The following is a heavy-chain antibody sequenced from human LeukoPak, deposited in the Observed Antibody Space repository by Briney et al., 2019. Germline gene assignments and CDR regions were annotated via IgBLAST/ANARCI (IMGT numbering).Heavy chain of an antibody. V-gene: IGHV3-66*01. Sequence: GGSLRLSCAASGFTVSSNYMSWVRQAPGKGLEWVSVIYSGDSTYYADSVKGRFTISRDNPRNTLYLQMNSLRAEDTAVYYCAKDQFPISMVRGVIIGDWGQGTLVTVSS. CDR2: IYSGDST. CDR1: GFTVSSNY. CDR3: AKDQFPISMVRGVIIGD. D-gene: IGHD3-10*01. J-gene: IGHJ4*02.